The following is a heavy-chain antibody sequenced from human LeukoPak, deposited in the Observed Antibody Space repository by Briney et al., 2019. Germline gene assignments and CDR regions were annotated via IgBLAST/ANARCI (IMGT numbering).Heavy chain of an antibody. CDR3: ARESASGGWGDY. CDR2: IKQDGSEK. J-gene: IGHJ4*02. CDR1: GFTLSSYW. D-gene: IGHD6-19*01. Sequence: PGGSLRLSCAASGFTLSSYWMSWVRQAPGKGLEWVVNIKQDGSEKYYVDSVKGRFTISRDNAKNSLYLQMNSLRAEDTAVYYCARESASGGWGDYWGQGTLVTVSS. V-gene: IGHV3-7*01.